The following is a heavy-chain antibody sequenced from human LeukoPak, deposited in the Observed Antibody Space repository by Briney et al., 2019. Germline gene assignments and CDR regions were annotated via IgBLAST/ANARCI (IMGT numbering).Heavy chain of an antibody. J-gene: IGHJ5*02. CDR2: INHSGNT. V-gene: IGHV4-34*01. Sequence: SETLSLTCAVYGGSFSGYCWSWIRQSPGKGLEWIGEINHSGNTNYNPSLKSRLTMSVDTSKNQFSLKLSSVTAAGTAVYYCARGYDILTGISNWFDPWGQGTLVTVSS. CDR3: ARGYDILTGISNWFDP. CDR1: GGSFSGYC. D-gene: IGHD3-9*01.